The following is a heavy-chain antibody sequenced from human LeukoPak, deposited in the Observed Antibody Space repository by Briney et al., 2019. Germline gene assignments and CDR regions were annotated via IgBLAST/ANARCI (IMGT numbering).Heavy chain of an antibody. CDR3: AKDRGYCSGGSCYEN. CDR2: ISWNSGSI. CDR1: GFTFDDYA. D-gene: IGHD2-15*01. V-gene: IGHV3-9*01. J-gene: IGHJ4*02. Sequence: GRSLRLSCAASGFTFDDYAMHWVRQAPGKGLEWVSGISWNSGSIGYADSVKGRFTISRDNAKNSLCLQMNSLRAEDTALYYCAKDRGYCSGGSCYENWGQGTLVTVSS.